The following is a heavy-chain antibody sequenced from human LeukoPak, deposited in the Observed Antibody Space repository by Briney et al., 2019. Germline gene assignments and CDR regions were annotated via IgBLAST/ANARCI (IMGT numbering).Heavy chain of an antibody. Sequence: PSETLSLTCTVSGGSISSYYWSWIRQPAGKGLEWIGRIYTSGSTNYNPSLKSRVTMSVDTSKNQFSLKLSSVTAADTAVYYCARVTVVPAAISSYYMDVWGKGTTVTVSS. CDR2: IYTSGST. CDR3: ARVTVVPAAISSYYMDV. V-gene: IGHV4-4*07. D-gene: IGHD2-2*02. CDR1: GGSISSYY. J-gene: IGHJ6*03.